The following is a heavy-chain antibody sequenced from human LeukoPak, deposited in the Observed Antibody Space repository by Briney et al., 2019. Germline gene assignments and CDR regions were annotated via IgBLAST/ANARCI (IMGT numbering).Heavy chain of an antibody. V-gene: IGHV1-2*02. CDR3: ARVEGYYDSRGTN. D-gene: IGHD3-22*01. CDR1: GYTFTGYY. J-gene: IGHJ4*02. Sequence: ASVKVSCKASGYTFTGYYMHWVRQAPGQGLEWMGWINPNSGGTNYAQKFQGRVTMTRDTSISTAYMELSRLRSDDTAVYYCARVEGYYDSRGTNWGQGTLVTVSS. CDR2: INPNSGGT.